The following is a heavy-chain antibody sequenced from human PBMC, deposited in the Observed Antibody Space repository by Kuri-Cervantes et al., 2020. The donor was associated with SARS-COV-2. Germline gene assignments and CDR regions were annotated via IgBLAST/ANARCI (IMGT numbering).Heavy chain of an antibody. D-gene: IGHD3-22*01. V-gene: IGHV1-69*13. Sequence: SVKVSCKASGGTFSSYAVSWVRQAPGQGLEWMGGIIPILGTPNYAQKFQGRVTITADESTSTAFMELSSLRSEDTAVYYCALGYWGSGYPRXYYYMDVWGKGTTVTVSS. J-gene: IGHJ6*03. CDR2: IIPILGTP. CDR3: ALGYWGSGYPRXYYYMDV. CDR1: GGTFSSYA.